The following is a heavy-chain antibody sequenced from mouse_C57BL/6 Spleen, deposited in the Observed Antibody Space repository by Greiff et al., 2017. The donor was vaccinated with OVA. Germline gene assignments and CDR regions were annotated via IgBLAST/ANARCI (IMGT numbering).Heavy chain of an antibody. CDR3: AREEYYYGSSSYFDY. D-gene: IGHD1-1*01. CDR1: GYTFTSYW. CDR2: IYPGSGST. J-gene: IGHJ2*01. V-gene: IGHV1-55*01. Sequence: QVQLKQPGAELVKPGASVKMSCKASGYTFTSYWITWVKQRPGQGLEWIGDIYPGSGSTNYNEKFKSKATLTVDTSSSTAYMQLSSLTSEDSAVYYCAREEYYYGSSSYFDYWGQGTTLTVSS.